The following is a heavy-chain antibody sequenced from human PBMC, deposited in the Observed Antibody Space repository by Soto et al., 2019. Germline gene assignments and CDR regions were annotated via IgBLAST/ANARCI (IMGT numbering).Heavy chain of an antibody. CDR2: IYWDDDK. V-gene: IGHV2-5*02. J-gene: IGHJ4*02. CDR3: AHRTGYGALFDY. D-gene: IGHD4-17*01. Sequence: QITLKESGPTLVKPTQTLTLTCTFSGFSLSTSGVSVGWVRQPPGRALEWLALIYWDDDKHYSPSLKSRLTIXKXISNNQVVLTMTNMDPVDTATYYCAHRTGYGALFDYWGQGTLVTVSS. CDR1: GFSLSTSGVS.